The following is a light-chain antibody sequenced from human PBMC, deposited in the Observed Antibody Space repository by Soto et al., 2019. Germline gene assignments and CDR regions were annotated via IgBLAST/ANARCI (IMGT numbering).Light chain of an antibody. J-gene: IGLJ1*01. CDR3: SSYTSSSTRV. Sequence: QSALTQPASVSGSPGQSITISCTGTSSDVGGYNYVSWYQHHPGKAPKLVIYDVSNRPSGISNRFSGSKSGNTASLTISGLQAEDEADYYCSSYTSSSTRVYGTGTKLTVL. V-gene: IGLV2-14*03. CDR1: SSDVGGYNY. CDR2: DVS.